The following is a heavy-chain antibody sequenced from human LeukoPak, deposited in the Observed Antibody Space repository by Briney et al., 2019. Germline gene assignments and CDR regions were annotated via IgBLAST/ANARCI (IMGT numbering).Heavy chain of an antibody. D-gene: IGHD1-26*01. J-gene: IGHJ4*02. CDR2: IRYDGSNK. CDR1: GSTFSSYG. V-gene: IGHV3-30*02. CDR3: AKDPQKWESYFDY. Sequence: GGSLRLSCAASGSTFSSYGMHWVRQAPGKGLEWVAFIRYDGSNKYYADSVKGRFTISRDNSKNTLYLQMNSLRAEDTAVYYCAKDPQKWESYFDYWGQGTLVTVSS.